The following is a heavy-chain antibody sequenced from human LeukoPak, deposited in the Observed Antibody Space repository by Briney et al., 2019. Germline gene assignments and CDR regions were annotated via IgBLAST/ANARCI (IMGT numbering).Heavy chain of an antibody. CDR3: ARDTGPSIYYYYMDV. CDR2: IYTSGST. J-gene: IGHJ6*03. V-gene: IGHV4-4*07. CDR1: GGSISSYY. Sequence: SETLSLTCTVSGGSISSYYWSWIRQPAGKGLEWIGRIYTSGSTNYNPSLKSRDTISVDKSKNQFSLKLSSVTAADTAVYYCARDTGPSIYYYYMDVWGKGTTVTVSS.